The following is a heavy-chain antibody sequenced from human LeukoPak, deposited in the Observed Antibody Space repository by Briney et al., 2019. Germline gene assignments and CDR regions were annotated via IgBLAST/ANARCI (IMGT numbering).Heavy chain of an antibody. D-gene: IGHD1-1*01. CDR2: IKQDGSEK. J-gene: IGHJ4*02. Sequence: PGGSLRLSCAASGFTFSSYWMSWVRQAPGKGLEWVANIKQDGSEKYYVDSVKGRFTISRDNSKNTLYLQMNSLRAEDTAVYYCARDPPNWNESNWGQGTLVTVSS. CDR3: ARDPPNWNESN. V-gene: IGHV3-7*03. CDR1: GFTFSSYW.